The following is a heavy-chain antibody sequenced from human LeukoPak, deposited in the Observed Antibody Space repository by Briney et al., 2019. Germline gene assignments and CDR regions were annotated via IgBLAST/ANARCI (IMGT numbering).Heavy chain of an antibody. J-gene: IGHJ4*02. V-gene: IGHV3-23*01. D-gene: IGHD3-22*01. CDR3: AKRGVVIRVILVGFHREAYYFDS. Sequence: GGSLRLSCAVSGITVSNYGMAWVRQAPGKGPEWVAGISDSGGRTNYADSVKGRFTISRDNPKNTLYLQMSSLRAEDTAVYFCAKRGVVIRVILVGFHREAYYFDSWGQGALVTVSS. CDR1: GITVSNYG. CDR2: ISDSGGRT.